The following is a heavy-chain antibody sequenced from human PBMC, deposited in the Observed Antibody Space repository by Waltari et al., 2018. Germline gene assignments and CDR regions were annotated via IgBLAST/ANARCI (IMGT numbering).Heavy chain of an antibody. CDR2: ISGSGGST. J-gene: IGHJ4*02. CDR3: AKHQGYYDFWSGSH. CDR1: GFTFSSYA. D-gene: IGHD3-3*01. Sequence: EVQLLESGGGLVQPGGSLRLSCAASGFTFSSYAMSWVRQATGKGLEWVSAISGSGGSTYYADAVKGRFTISRDNSKNTLYLQMNSLRAEDTAVYYCAKHQGYYDFWSGSHWGQGTLVTVSS. V-gene: IGHV3-23*01.